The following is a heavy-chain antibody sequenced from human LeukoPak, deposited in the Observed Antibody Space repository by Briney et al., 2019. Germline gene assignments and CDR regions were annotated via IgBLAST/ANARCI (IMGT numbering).Heavy chain of an antibody. J-gene: IGHJ4*02. V-gene: IGHV1-46*01. CDR2: IYPSGGGT. CDR3: ARDREGSWSTGY. D-gene: IGHD6-13*01. CDR1: GYTFTSYN. Sequence: ASVKVSCKASGYTFTSYNMHWVRQAPGQGLEWMGIIYPSGGGTSCAQQFQGRVTMTRDTSTSTVFMELSSLRSEDTAVYYCARDREGSWSTGYWGQGTLVTVSS.